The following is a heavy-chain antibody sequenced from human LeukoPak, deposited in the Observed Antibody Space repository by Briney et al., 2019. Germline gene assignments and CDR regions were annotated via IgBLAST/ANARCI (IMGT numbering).Heavy chain of an antibody. J-gene: IGHJ4*02. D-gene: IGHD2-15*01. V-gene: IGHV3-74*01. CDR3: ARNLFFTLDY. CDR2: INSDGSNT. CDR1: GFSFSTSW. Sequence: GGSLRLSCAASGFSFSTSWMHWVRHTPEKGLVWVSRINSDGSNTIYADSVKGRFTISRDNAKNTLFLQMNSLRAEDTAVYYCARNLFFTLDYWGQGTLVTVSP.